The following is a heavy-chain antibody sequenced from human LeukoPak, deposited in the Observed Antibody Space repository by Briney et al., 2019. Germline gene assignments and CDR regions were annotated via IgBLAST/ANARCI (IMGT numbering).Heavy chain of an antibody. V-gene: IGHV3-21*01. J-gene: IGHJ3*02. D-gene: IGHD3-22*01. CDR1: GFTFRTYT. CDR3: ARDRTMEGYYDSSGYHAFDI. Sequence: PGGSLRLSCAASGFTFRTYTMNWVRQAPGKGLEWVSSISSSMIYTYYADSVKGRFTISRDNAKNSLYLQMNSLRADDTAVYYCARDRTMEGYYDSSGYHAFDIWGQGTMVTVSS. CDR2: ISSSMIYT.